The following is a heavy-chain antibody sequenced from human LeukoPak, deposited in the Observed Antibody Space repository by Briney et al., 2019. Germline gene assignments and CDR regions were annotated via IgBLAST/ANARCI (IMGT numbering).Heavy chain of an antibody. Sequence: SVKVSCKASGGTFSSYAISWVRQAPGQGLEWMGRIIPIFGTANYAQKFQGRVTITTDESTSTAYVELSSLRSEDTAVYYCARGGGQYDSNGYYDGSAFDIWDQGTMVTVSS. V-gene: IGHV1-69*05. J-gene: IGHJ3*02. CDR1: GGTFSSYA. CDR3: ARGGGQYDSNGYYDGSAFDI. D-gene: IGHD3-22*01. CDR2: IIPIFGTA.